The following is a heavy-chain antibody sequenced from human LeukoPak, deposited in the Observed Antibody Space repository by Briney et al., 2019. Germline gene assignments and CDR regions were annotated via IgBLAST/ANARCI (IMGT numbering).Heavy chain of an antibody. J-gene: IGHJ5*02. Sequence: GGSLRLSCAASGFTFSSYWMNWVRQAPGKGLVWVSRINSDGSSTSYADSVKGRFTISRDNAKNTLYLQMNSLRAEDTAVYYCARHGTGDASWNNCFDPWGQGTLVTVSS. D-gene: IGHD7-27*01. CDR3: ARHGTGDASWNNCFDP. CDR1: GFTFSSYW. V-gene: IGHV3-74*01. CDR2: INSDGSST.